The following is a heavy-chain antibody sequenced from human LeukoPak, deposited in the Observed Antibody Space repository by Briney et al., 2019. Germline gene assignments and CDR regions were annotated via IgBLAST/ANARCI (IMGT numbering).Heavy chain of an antibody. CDR3: ASNYDYGDYGQYFQH. Sequence: SETLSLTCAVSGGSISSGGYSWSWIRQPPGKGLEWIGYIYHSGSTYYNPSLKSRVTISVDRSKNQFSLKLSSVTAADTAVYYCASNYDYGDYGQYFQHWGQGTLVTASS. D-gene: IGHD4-17*01. CDR1: GGSISSGGYS. V-gene: IGHV4-30-2*01. J-gene: IGHJ1*01. CDR2: IYHSGST.